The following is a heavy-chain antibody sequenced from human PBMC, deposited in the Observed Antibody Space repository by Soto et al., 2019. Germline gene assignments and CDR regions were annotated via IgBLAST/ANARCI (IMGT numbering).Heavy chain of an antibody. Sequence: QVQLLQSGAEVKQPGASVKVSCKTSGYTFTTYTLHWVRQAPGQGLEWMGGIDTGNGNTKYSQKFQGRVTVTRDTSASTAYMELSSLRSEDTAVYYCARDPDGSGPNLDYWGQGTLVTVSS. J-gene: IGHJ4*02. V-gene: IGHV1-3*04. CDR1: GYTFTTYT. D-gene: IGHD3-10*01. CDR3: ARDPDGSGPNLDY. CDR2: IDTGNGNT.